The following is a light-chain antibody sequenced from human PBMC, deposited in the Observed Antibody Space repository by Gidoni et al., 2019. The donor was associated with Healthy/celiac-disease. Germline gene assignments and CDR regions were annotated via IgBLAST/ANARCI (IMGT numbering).Light chain of an antibody. CDR2: GAS. V-gene: IGKV3-20*01. Sequence: EIVFTKSEGTLSLSPGQRATLSCQASQSVSSSYLAWYQQKPGQAPRLLIYGASSRATAIPDRFSGSGSGTDFTLTISRLEPEDFAVDYCQQHGSSPSRTFGGGTKVEIK. CDR3: QQHGSSPSRT. J-gene: IGKJ4*01. CDR1: QSVSSSY.